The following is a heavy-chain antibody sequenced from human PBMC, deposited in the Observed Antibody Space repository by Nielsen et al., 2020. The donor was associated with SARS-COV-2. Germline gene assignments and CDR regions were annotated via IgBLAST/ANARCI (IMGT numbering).Heavy chain of an antibody. D-gene: IGHD5-18*01. CDR2: ISSSGSTI. CDR3: AIRGYSYGFIDYFDY. J-gene: IGHJ4*02. V-gene: IGHV3-48*03. Sequence: GGSLRLSCAASGFTFSSYGMNWVRQAPGKGLEWVSYISSSGSTIYYADSVKGRFTISRDNAKNPLYLQMNSLRAEDTAAYYCAIRGYSYGFIDYFDYWGQGTLVTVSS. CDR1: GFTFSSYG.